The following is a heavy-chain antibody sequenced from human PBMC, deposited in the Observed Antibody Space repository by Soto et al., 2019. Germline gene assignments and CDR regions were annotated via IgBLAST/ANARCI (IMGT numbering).Heavy chain of an antibody. Sequence: QMQLLESGGGVVQPGKALRLSCAASGFAFNSHSMHWVRQARGKGLEWLALMTSDGSSKFYADSVKGRCTISRDNSKNTLYLEMNSLRSEDTAVYYCARDRGIRYTGYELDLWGQRTLVTVSS. V-gene: IGHV3-30-3*01. J-gene: IGHJ5*02. D-gene: IGHD3-9*01. CDR1: GFAFNSHS. CDR2: MTSDGSSK. CDR3: ARDRGIRYTGYELDL.